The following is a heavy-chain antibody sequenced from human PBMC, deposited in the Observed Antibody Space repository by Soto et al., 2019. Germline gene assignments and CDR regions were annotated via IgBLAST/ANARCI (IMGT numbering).Heavy chain of an antibody. Sequence: PGGSLRLSCAASGFTFGDYAMQWVRQAPGKGLEWVSAISWNSGSIDYADSVKGRFTISRDNSKNTLYLQMNSLRAEDTAVYYCAKERLWFGECMTFDPWGQGTLVTVSS. J-gene: IGHJ5*02. CDR2: ISWNSGSI. D-gene: IGHD3-10*01. CDR1: GFTFGDYA. CDR3: AKERLWFGECMTFDP. V-gene: IGHV3-9*01.